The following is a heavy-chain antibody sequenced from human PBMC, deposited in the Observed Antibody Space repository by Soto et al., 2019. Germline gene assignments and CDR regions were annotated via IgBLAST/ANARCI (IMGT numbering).Heavy chain of an antibody. J-gene: IGHJ5*02. V-gene: IGHV4-39*07. Sequence: PSETLSLTCTVSGGSISNSNYCWGLIRQPPGKGLEWIGEINHSGSTNYNPSLKSRVTISVDTSRNQFSLKLSSVTAADTAVYYCARDPGPYCSGAGCYVDPWGQGTLVTVSS. D-gene: IGHD2-15*01. CDR1: GGSISNSNYC. CDR2: INHSGST. CDR3: ARDPGPYCSGAGCYVDP.